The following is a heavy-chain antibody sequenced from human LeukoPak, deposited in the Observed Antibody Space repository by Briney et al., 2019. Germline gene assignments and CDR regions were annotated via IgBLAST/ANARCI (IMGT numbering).Heavy chain of an antibody. D-gene: IGHD5-12*01. CDR2: IYYSGST. CDR1: GGSISSYY. CDR3: ARASVRDSGYDWDFDY. Sequence: SETLSLTCTVSGGSISSYYWSWIRQPPGKGLEWLGYIYYSGSTNYNPSLKSRVTISVDTSKNQFSLKLSSVTAADTAVYYCARASVRDSGYDWDFDYWGQGTLVTVSS. J-gene: IGHJ4*02. V-gene: IGHV4-59*01.